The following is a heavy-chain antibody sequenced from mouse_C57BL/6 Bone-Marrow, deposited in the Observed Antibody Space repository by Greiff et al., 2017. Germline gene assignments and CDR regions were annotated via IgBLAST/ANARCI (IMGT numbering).Heavy chain of an antibody. CDR1: GYTFTGYW. D-gene: IGHD1-1*01. CDR2: ILPGSGST. Sequence: QVQLQQSGAELMKPGASVKLSCKATGYTFTGYWIEWVKQRPGHGLEWIGEILPGSGSTNYNEKFKGKATFTADTSSNTAYMQLSSLTTKDSAIYYCARVYYCHYYAMDYWGQGTSVTVSA. CDR3: ARVYYCHYYAMDY. J-gene: IGHJ4*01. V-gene: IGHV1-9*01.